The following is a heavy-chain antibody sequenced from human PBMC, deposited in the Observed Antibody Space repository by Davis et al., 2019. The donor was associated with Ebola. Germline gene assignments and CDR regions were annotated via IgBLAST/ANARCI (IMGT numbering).Heavy chain of an antibody. CDR1: GFTFSSYA. Sequence: GESLKISCAASGFTFSSYAMHWVRQAPGKGLEWVAVISYDGSNKYYADSVKGRFTISRDNSKNTLYLQMNSLRAEDTAVYYCARDTEVTFGGVIVTPGCFDYWGQGTLVTVSS. V-gene: IGHV3-30*04. J-gene: IGHJ4*02. CDR2: ISYDGSNK. D-gene: IGHD3-16*02. CDR3: ARDTEVTFGGVIVTPGCFDY.